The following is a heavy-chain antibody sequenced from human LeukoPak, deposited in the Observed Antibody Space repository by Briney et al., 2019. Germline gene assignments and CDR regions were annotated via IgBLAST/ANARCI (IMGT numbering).Heavy chain of an antibody. Sequence: SETLSLTCAVSGGSIISSNWWTWFRQPPGKGLEWIGEIYHTGTSNYNPSLKSRVTISVDKSKNQFSLKMSSVTAADTALYYCARNGPTAAGAFDIWGQGTMVTVSS. CDR2: IYHTGTS. CDR3: ARNGPTAAGAFDI. J-gene: IGHJ3*02. CDR1: GGSIISSNW. D-gene: IGHD6-13*01. V-gene: IGHV4-4*02.